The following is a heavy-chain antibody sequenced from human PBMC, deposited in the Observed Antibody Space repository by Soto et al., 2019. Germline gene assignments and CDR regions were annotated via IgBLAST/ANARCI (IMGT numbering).Heavy chain of an antibody. CDR1: GGSIXSGGYY. J-gene: IGHJ3*02. Sequence: SETLSLTCTVSGGSIXSGGYYWSWIRQYPGKGLEWIGYIYYSGSTYSTPSLKSRVTISLDTSKNQFSLKLSSVTAADTAVYYCARDREYCSGGSCTDAFDIWGQGTLVTVSS. V-gene: IGHV4-31*03. D-gene: IGHD2-15*01. CDR3: ARDREYCSGGSCTDAFDI. CDR2: IYYSGST.